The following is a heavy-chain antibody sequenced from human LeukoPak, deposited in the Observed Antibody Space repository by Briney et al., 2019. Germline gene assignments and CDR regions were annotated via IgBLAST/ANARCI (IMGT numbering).Heavy chain of an antibody. D-gene: IGHD3-10*02. CDR3: AELGITMIGGV. V-gene: IGHV3-48*03. CDR2: ISSSGSTI. Sequence: PGGSLRLSCAASGFTFSSYEMNWVRQAPGKGLEWVSYISSSGSTIYYADSVKGRFTISRDNAKNSLYLQKTSLRAEDTAVYYCAELGITMIGGVWGKGTTVTISS. J-gene: IGHJ6*04. CDR1: GFTFSSYE.